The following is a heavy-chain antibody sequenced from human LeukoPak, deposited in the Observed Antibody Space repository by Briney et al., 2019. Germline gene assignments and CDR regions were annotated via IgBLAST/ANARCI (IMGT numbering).Heavy chain of an antibody. CDR3: ARSPNLLSLVYYYYYYGMDV. Sequence: WASVKVSCKASGYTFTSYGISWVRQAPGQGLEWMGWMNPNSGNTGYAQKFQGRVTMTRNTSISTAYMELSSPRSEDTAVYYCARSPNLLSLVYYYYYYGMDVWGQGTTVTVSS. V-gene: IGHV1-8*02. D-gene: IGHD3-16*01. CDR1: GYTFTSYG. J-gene: IGHJ6*02. CDR2: MNPNSGNT.